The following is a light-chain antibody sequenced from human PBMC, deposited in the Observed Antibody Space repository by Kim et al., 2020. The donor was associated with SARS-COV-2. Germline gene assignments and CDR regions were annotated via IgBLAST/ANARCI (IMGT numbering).Light chain of an antibody. CDR2: GAS. Sequence: VSPGETATLYCRASQSVSSNLDWYQQKPGQAPRRLIYGASTRATGIPARFSGSGSGTEFTLTISSLQSEDFAVYYCQQYNIWPITFGQGTRLEIK. CDR1: QSVSSN. V-gene: IGKV3-15*01. J-gene: IGKJ5*01. CDR3: QQYNIWPIT.